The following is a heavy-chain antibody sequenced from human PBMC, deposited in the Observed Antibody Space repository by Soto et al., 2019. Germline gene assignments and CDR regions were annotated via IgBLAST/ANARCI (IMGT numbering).Heavy chain of an antibody. CDR3: TRGPRSTSTGTGAF. J-gene: IGHJ4*02. CDR2: INDDGIST. D-gene: IGHD1-1*01. CDR1: GFTFSMYW. V-gene: IGHV3-74*01. Sequence: SGGSLRLSCAASGFTFSMYWMHWVRQVPGKGPEWVSRINDDGISTNYADSVKGRFTISRDNAKNTLYLQMNALRVEDTAVYHCTRGPRSTSTGTGAFWGQGTLVTVSS.